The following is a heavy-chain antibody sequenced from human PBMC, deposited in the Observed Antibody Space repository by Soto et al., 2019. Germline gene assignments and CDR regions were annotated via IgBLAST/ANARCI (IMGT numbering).Heavy chain of an antibody. CDR3: ARGGNRYSNVASGVGGFDF. J-gene: IGHJ4*02. CDR2: VYHTGAT. CDR1: GASISSSY. Sequence: SETLSLTCTVSGASISSSYWSWIRQSPERGLEWIAYVYHTGATNYNPSLKSRVTISLDTSKGQFSLNLTPLTTADTAVYFCARGGNRYSNVASGVGGFDFWGQGSLVTVSS. V-gene: IGHV4-59*01. D-gene: IGHD5-12*01.